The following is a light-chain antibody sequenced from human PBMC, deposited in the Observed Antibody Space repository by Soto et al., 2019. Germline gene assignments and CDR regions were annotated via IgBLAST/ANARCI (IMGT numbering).Light chain of an antibody. Sequence: SYELTQPPSVSVAPGKTARITCGGNNIGSKSVQWYQQKPGQAPVLVMSYDSDRPSGIPERISGSNSGNTATLTISRVEVGDEADYYCQVWDRGVLFGGGTKLTVL. J-gene: IGLJ2*01. CDR2: YDS. CDR1: NIGSKS. CDR3: QVWDRGVL. V-gene: IGLV3-21*04.